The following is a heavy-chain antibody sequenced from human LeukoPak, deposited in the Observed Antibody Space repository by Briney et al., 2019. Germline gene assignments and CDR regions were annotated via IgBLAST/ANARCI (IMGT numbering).Heavy chain of an antibody. V-gene: IGHV4-59*01. D-gene: IGHD6-13*01. CDR3: ARGGIAAEDSNWFDP. CDR1: GGSISSYY. J-gene: IGHJ5*02. CDR2: ISYSGST. Sequence: SETLSLTCTVSGGSISSYYWSWLRQPPGKGLEWIGYISYSGSTNYNPSLKSRVTISVDTSKNQFSLKLSSVTAADTAVYYCARGGIAAEDSNWFDPWGQGTLVTVSS.